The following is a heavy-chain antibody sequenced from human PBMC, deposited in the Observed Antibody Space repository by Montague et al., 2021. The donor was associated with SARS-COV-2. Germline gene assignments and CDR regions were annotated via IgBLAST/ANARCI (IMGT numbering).Heavy chain of an antibody. CDR2: INHGGST. V-gene: IGHV4-34*01. D-gene: IGHD3-10*01. J-gene: IGHJ4*02. Sequence: SETLSLTCAVYGGSFSGYYWNWLRQPPGKGLEWIGEINHGGSTSYNPSLRSRVTMSVDTSKNQFSLKLSSVTAADTAVYYCARGARQGYGFRLGSFDIWGQGTLVTVSS. CDR1: GGSFSGYY. CDR3: ARGARQGYGFRLGSFDI.